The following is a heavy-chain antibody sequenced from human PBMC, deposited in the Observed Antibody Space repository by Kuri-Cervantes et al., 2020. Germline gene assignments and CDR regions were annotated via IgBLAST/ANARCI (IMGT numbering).Heavy chain of an antibody. J-gene: IGHJ5*02. D-gene: IGHD3-22*01. CDR1: GFTFSSCG. Sequence: GGSLRLSCAASGFTFSSCGMHWVRQAPGRGLEWVAVIWYDGSNKYYADSVKGRFTISRDNSKNTLYLQMNSLRAEDTAVYYCARELTYYYDSSGTFDPWGQGTLVTVSS. V-gene: IGHV3-33*01. CDR3: ARELTYYYDSSGTFDP. CDR2: IWYDGSNK.